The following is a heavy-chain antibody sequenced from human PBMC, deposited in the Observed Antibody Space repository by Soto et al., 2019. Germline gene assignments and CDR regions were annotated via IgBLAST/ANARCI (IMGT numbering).Heavy chain of an antibody. V-gene: IGHV4-34*01. CDR3: ARPPYYGYYFDY. Sequence: PSETLSLTXAVYGGSFSGYYWSWIRQPPGKGLEWIGEINHSGSTNYNPSLKSRVTISVDTSKNQFPLKLSSVTAADTAVYYCARPPYYGYYFDYWGQGTLVTVSS. D-gene: IGHD3-22*01. CDR2: INHSGST. J-gene: IGHJ4*01. CDR1: GGSFSGYY.